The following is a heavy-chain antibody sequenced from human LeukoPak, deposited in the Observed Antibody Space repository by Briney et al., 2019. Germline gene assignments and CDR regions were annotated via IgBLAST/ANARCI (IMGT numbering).Heavy chain of an antibody. Sequence: SVKVSCKASGGTFSSYAICWVRQAPGQGLEWMGGIIPIFGTANYEQKFQGRVTITADESTSTAYMELSSLRSEDTAVYYWARKVVGAPGSGPANAFHIWGQGTMVTVSS. V-gene: IGHV1-69*01. CDR2: IIPIFGTA. CDR3: ARKVVGAPGSGPANAFHI. D-gene: IGHD1-26*01. CDR1: GGTFSSYA. J-gene: IGHJ3*02.